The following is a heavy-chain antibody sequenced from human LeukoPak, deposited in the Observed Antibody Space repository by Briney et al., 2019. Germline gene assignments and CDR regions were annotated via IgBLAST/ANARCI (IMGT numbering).Heavy chain of an antibody. Sequence: GRSLRLSCAASGFTFSSYGMHWVRQAPGKGLEWVAAISYDGSNKYYADSVKGRFTISRDNSKDTLYLQMNSLRAEDTAVYYCAKCLHSSGYPPFDYWGQETLVTVSS. CDR1: GFTFSSYG. CDR2: ISYDGSNK. V-gene: IGHV3-30*18. D-gene: IGHD3-22*01. J-gene: IGHJ4*02. CDR3: AKCLHSSGYPPFDY.